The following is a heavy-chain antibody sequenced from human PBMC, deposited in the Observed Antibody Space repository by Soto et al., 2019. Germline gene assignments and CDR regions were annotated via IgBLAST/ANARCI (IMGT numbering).Heavy chain of an antibody. CDR3: ARDLGSSWYPEYFQH. J-gene: IGHJ1*01. D-gene: IGHD6-13*01. V-gene: IGHV3-48*01. Sequence: GGSLRLSCAASGFTFSSYAMHWVRQAPGKGLEYVSYISSSSTIYYADSVKGRFTISRDNAKNSLYLQMNSLRAEDTAVYYCARDLGSSWYPEYFQHWGQGTLVTVSS. CDR1: GFTFSSYA. CDR2: ISSSSTI.